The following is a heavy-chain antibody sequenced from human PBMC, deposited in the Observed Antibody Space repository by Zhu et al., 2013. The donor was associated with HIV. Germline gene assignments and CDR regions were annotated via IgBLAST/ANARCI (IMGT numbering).Heavy chain of an antibody. Sequence: QVQLVQSGAEVKKPGASVKVSCKASGYTFTGYYMHWVRQAPGQGLEWMGWINPNSGGTNYAQKFQGRVTMTRDTSISTAYMELSRLRSDDTAVYYCARADDSITIFGVVAYFDYVGPGNPGHRLL. V-gene: IGHV1-2*02. CDR3: ARADDSITIFGVVAYFDY. D-gene: IGHD3-3*01. CDR2: INPNSGGT. J-gene: IGHJ4*02. CDR1: GYTFTGYY.